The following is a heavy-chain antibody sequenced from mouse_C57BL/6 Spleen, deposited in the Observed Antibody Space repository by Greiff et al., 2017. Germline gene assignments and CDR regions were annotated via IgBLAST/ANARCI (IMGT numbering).Heavy chain of an antibody. J-gene: IGHJ3*01. CDR3: ARDGDGYSRFAY. Sequence: EVKLMESGGGLVQSGRSLRLSCATSGFTFSDFYMEWVRQAPGKGLEWIAASRNKANDYTTEYSASVKGRFIVSRDTSQSILYLQMNALRAEDTAIYYCARDGDGYSRFAYWGQGTLVTVSA. D-gene: IGHD2-3*01. V-gene: IGHV7-1*01. CDR1: GFTFSDFY. CDR2: SRNKANDYTT.